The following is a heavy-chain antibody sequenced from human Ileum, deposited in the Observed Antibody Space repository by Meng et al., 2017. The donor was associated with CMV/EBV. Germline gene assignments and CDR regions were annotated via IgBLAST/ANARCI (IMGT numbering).Heavy chain of an antibody. CDR3: ARDGYFDSGTYPFDH. Sequence: QQPAAGPRRGRPSEPLSPTCTVSGASMRRYYWSWIRQSPGKALEWIGYIYYSGNAVYNPSFKSRVTISVDTSKSQFYLKVNSVTAADTDVYYCARDGYFDSGTYPFDHWGQGTLVTVSS. D-gene: IGHD3-10*01. CDR2: IYYSGNA. V-gene: IGHV4-59*01. CDR1: GASMRRYY. J-gene: IGHJ4*02.